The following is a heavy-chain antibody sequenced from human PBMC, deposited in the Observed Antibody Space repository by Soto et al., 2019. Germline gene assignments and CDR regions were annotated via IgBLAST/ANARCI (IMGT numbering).Heavy chain of an antibody. Sequence: SETLSLTCSVSGGSFSSGNYYFSWFRQPPGKGLEWIGYIYYSGSTYYNPSLASRVTISVDTSKNQFSLKLSSVTAADTAVYFCARATLRFFSDYWGQGTLVTV. CDR3: ARATLRFFSDY. V-gene: IGHV4-30-4*01. CDR1: GGSFSSGNYY. J-gene: IGHJ4*02. CDR2: IYYSGST. D-gene: IGHD3-3*01.